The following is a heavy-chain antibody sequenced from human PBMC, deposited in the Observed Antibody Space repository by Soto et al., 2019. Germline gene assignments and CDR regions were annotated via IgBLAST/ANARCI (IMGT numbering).Heavy chain of an antibody. CDR3: ERGSWLLHNNWFDP. CDR1: GYTFTSYC. J-gene: IGHJ5*02. CDR2: ISAYNGNT. Sequence: GASLKVSCKASGYTFTSYCISWVRQAPGQGLEWMGWISAYNGNTNYAQKLQGRVTMTTDTSTSTAYMELRSLRSDDTAVYYCERGSWLLHNNWFDPWGQGTLDTVSS. D-gene: IGHD3-22*01. V-gene: IGHV1-18*01.